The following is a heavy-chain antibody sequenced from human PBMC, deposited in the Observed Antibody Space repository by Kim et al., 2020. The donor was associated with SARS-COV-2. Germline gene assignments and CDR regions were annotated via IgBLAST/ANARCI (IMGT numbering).Heavy chain of an antibody. J-gene: IGHJ6*03. D-gene: IGHD3-3*01. Sequence: GGSLRLSCAASGFTFSSYEMNWVRQAPGKGLEWVSYISSSGSTIYYADSVKGRFTISRDNAKNSLYLQMNSLRAEDTAVYYTWGSSNTIFGVVESYYYYMDVWDKGTTVTVSS. V-gene: IGHV3-48*03. CDR1: GFTFSSYE. CDR3: WGSSNTIFGVVESYYYYMDV. CDR2: ISSSGSTI.